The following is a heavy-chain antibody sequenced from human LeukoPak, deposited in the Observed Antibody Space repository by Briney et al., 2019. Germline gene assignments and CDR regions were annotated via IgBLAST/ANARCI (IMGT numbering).Heavy chain of an antibody. CDR2: ISYDGSNK. V-gene: IGHV3-30*09. D-gene: IGHD7-27*01. J-gene: IGHJ3*02. Sequence: TGGSLRLSCAASGFTFSSYAMHWVRQAPGKGLEWVAVISYDGSNKYYADSVKGRFAISRDNSKNTMYLQMSSLRAEDTAIYYCARDQDWGSFDIWGQGTMVTVSS. CDR1: GFTFSSYA. CDR3: ARDQDWGSFDI.